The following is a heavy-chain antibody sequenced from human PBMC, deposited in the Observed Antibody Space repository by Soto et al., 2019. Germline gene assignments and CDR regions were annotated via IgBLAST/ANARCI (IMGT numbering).Heavy chain of an antibody. J-gene: IGHJ4*02. CDR3: ARAGALIGIAVAGD. Sequence: QVQLVQSGAEVKKPGASVKVSCKASGYTFTSYAMHWVRQAPGQRLEWMGWINAGNGNTKYSQKFQGRVTITRDTSVSTAYMELSSLISEDTAVYYCARAGALIGIAVAGDWGQGTLVTVSS. CDR2: INAGNGNT. CDR1: GYTFTSYA. D-gene: IGHD6-19*01. V-gene: IGHV1-3*01.